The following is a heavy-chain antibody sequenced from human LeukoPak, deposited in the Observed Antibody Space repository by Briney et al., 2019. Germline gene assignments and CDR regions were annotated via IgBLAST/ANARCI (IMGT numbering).Heavy chain of an antibody. J-gene: IGHJ6*02. D-gene: IGHD2-2*01. CDR1: GFTFSSYA. CDR3: ARSYCSSTSCYAYYYYGMDV. CDR2: ISGSGGST. V-gene: IGHV3-23*01. Sequence: GGSLRLSCAVSGFTFSSYAMSWVRQAPGKGLEWVSAISGSGGSTYYADSVKGRFTISRDNSKNTLYLQMNSLRAEDTAVYYCARSYCSSTSCYAYYYYGMDVWGQGTTVTVSS.